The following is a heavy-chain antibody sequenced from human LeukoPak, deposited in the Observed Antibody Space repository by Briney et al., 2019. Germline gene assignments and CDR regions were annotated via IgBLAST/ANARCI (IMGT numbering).Heavy chain of an antibody. CDR2: ISGSGGNT. CDR1: GFTFSSYA. CDR3: AKDQIALYYFDY. Sequence: PGGSLRLSCAASGFTFSSYAMSWVRQAPGKGLGWVSTISGSGGNTYYADSVKGRFTISSDNSQNTLNLQVNSLRAEDTAVYYCAKDQIALYYFDYWGQGTLVTVSS. V-gene: IGHV3-23*01. D-gene: IGHD3-22*01. J-gene: IGHJ4*02.